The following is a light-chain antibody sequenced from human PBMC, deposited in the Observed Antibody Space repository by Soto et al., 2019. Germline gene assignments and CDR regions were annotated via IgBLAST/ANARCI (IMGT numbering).Light chain of an antibody. CDR1: ENLRTF. CDR2: DAS. Sequence: EPLGTPSLSPGERVTPSCRATENLRTFVAWYQQKAGQAPRLLIYDASNRATGIPDRFSGSGSGTDFTLTISNLEPEDSAVYYCQQRSIWPQSFGGGTKLDI. J-gene: IGKJ4*01. CDR3: QQRSIWPQS. V-gene: IGKV3-11*01.